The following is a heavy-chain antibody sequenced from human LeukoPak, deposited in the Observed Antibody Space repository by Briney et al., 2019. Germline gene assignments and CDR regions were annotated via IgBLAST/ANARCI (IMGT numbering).Heavy chain of an antibody. J-gene: IGHJ4*02. V-gene: IGHV3-30-3*01. Sequence: GGSLRLSCAASGFTFSSYAMHWVRQAPGKGLEWVAVISYDGSNKYYADSVKGRFTISRDNSKNTLYLQMSSLRADDTAVYYCARAERDAGVFDYWGQGTLVTVSS. CDR1: GFTFSSYA. D-gene: IGHD3-3*01. CDR2: ISYDGSNK. CDR3: ARAERDAGVFDY.